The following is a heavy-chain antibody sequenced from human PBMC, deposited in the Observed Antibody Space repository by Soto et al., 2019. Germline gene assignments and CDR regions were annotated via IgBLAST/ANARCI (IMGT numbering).Heavy chain of an antibody. CDR3: AKVKTWTYLDY. CDR2: ISGSGDTT. CDR1: GFTFSSYA. V-gene: IGHV3-23*01. D-gene: IGHD5-12*01. J-gene: IGHJ4*02. Sequence: EVQLLESGGHLVQPGGSLRLSCAASGFTFSSYAMTWVRQAPGRGLEWVSSISGSGDTTYYADSVKGRFTISRDNSKNTLYLQMNSLRAEDTAVYYCAKVKTWTYLDYWGQATPVTVSS.